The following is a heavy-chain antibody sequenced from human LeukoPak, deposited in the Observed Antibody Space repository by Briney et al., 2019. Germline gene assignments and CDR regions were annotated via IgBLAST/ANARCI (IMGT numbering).Heavy chain of an antibody. CDR2: IFHNGNM. Sequence: SETLSLTCTVSDGSMSPYYWSWIRQSPGKGLEWIAYIFHNGNMKYNPSLWSRITISIDTSRNQVFLNLNSVTAADTAVYYCARGGYYYLDVWGKGTTVTVSS. CDR1: DGSMSPYY. CDR3: ARGGYYYLDV. J-gene: IGHJ6*03. V-gene: IGHV4-59*01.